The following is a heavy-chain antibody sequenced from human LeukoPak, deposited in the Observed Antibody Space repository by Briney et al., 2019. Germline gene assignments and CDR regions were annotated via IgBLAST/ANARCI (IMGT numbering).Heavy chain of an antibody. CDR1: GFTFSDYY. J-gene: IGHJ6*03. Sequence: GGSLRLSCAASGFTFSDYYMSWIRRAPGKGLEWVSYISSSGSTIYYADSVKGRFTISRDNAKNSLYLQMNSLRAEDTAVYYCARVSCTNGVCFLYYYYYMDVWGKGTTVTVSS. V-gene: IGHV3-11*04. CDR3: ARVSCTNGVCFLYYYYYMDV. D-gene: IGHD2-8*01. CDR2: ISSSGSTI.